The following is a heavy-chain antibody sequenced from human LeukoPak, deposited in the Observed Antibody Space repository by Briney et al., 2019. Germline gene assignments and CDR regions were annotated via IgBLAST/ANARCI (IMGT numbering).Heavy chain of an antibody. CDR1: GYTFTGHY. CDR2: INHNSGGT. CDR3: ARGSIVGATFDYFDY. V-gene: IGHV1-2*02. J-gene: IGHJ4*02. D-gene: IGHD1-26*01. Sequence: ASVKASCKASGYTFTGHYMHWVRQAPGQGLEWMGWINHNSGGTNYAQKFQGRVTMTRDTSISTAYMDLSRLRSDDTAVCYCARGSIVGATFDYFDYWGQGTLVTVSS.